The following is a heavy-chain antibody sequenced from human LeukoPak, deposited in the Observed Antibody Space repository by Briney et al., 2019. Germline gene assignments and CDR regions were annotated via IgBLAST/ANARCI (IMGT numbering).Heavy chain of an antibody. J-gene: IGHJ6*03. V-gene: IGHV4-34*01. CDR1: GGSFSGYY. Sequence: SETLSLTCAVYGGSFSGYYWNWIRQPPGKGLEWIGEINHSGSTNYNPSLKSRVTISVDTSKNQFSLKLSSVTAADTAVYYCARDTRKYYYDSSGYRHYYYYMDVWGKGTTVTVSS. CDR2: INHSGST. D-gene: IGHD3-22*01. CDR3: ARDTRKYYYDSSGYRHYYYYMDV.